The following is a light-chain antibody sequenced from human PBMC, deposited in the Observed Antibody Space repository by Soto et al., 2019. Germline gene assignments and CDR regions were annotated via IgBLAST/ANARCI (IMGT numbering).Light chain of an antibody. CDR3: QQHNQWPIT. Sequence: PGEGYTLSCRASQSISGKYLAWYPQKHGQAPRLLIYDASNRDTGIPARFSGSGSWTEFTLTINRLQSEDSSVYYCQQHNQWPITFGQGTRLEI. CDR2: DAS. J-gene: IGKJ5*01. V-gene: IGKV3D-15*01. CDR1: QSISGKY.